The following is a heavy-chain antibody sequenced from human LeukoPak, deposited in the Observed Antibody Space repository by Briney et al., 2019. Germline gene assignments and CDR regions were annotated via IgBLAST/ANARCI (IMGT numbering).Heavy chain of an antibody. CDR1: GGSISSYY. CDR2: IYYSGST. J-gene: IGHJ4*02. V-gene: IGHV4-39*07. CDR3: ARFNSGSYQHYFDY. Sequence: SETLSLTCTVSGGSISSYYWGWIRQPPGKGLEWIGSIYYSGSTYYNPSLKSRVTISVDTSKNQFSLKLSSVTAADTAVYYCARFNSGSYQHYFDYWGQGTLVTVSS. D-gene: IGHD1-26*01.